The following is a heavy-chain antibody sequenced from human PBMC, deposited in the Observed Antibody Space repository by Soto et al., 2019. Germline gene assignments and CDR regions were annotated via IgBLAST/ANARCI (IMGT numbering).Heavy chain of an antibody. D-gene: IGHD4-17*01. CDR3: AKCPTTKVSSIDY. J-gene: IGHJ4*02. Sequence: SGGSLRLSCAASGFTFTTYAMTWVRQAPGKGLEWVSAISGTGSTYYADSVKGRFVISRDTSKNTLYLQMNSLRADDTAMYYCAKCPTTKVSSIDYWGQGTLVTVSS. V-gene: IGHV3-23*01. CDR1: GFTFTTYA. CDR2: ISGTGST.